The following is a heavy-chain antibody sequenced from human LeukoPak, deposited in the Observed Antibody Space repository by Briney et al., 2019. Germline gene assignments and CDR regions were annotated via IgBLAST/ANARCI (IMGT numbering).Heavy chain of an antibody. Sequence: GGSLRLSCAASGFTFSSYAMHWVRQAPGKGLEWVALISYDGSSNFYADSVKGRFTISRDNSKNTLYLQMNSLRAEDTAVYYCAKDPGFGGGSPVCWGQGTLVTVSS. V-gene: IGHV3-30-3*01. CDR3: AKDPGFGGGSPVC. J-gene: IGHJ4*02. CDR2: ISYDGSSN. CDR1: GFTFSSYA. D-gene: IGHD3-10*01.